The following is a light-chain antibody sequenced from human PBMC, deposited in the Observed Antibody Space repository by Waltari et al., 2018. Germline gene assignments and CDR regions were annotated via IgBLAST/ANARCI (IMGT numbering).Light chain of an antibody. CDR3: QQSYSTPRT. Sequence: DIVMTQSPDSLAVSLGERATINCKSSQSVLYNSHNKNYLGWYQQKPGQALRLLIFAASRRATGIPARFSGSGSGTEFTLTIGSLQSEDFVTYYCQQSYSTPRTFGQGTRLEIK. J-gene: IGKJ2*01. CDR1: QSVLYNSHNKNY. CDR2: AAS. V-gene: IGKV4-1*01.